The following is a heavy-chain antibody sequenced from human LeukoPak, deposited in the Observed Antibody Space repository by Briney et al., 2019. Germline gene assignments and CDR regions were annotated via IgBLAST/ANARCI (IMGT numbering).Heavy chain of an antibody. V-gene: IGHV4-39*01. CDR2: IYYSGST. CDR1: GGSVSSSSYY. Sequence: SETLSFTCTVSGGSVSSSSYYWGWIRQPPGKGLEWIGNIYYSGSTYYNPSLKSRVTISVDTSKNQFSLKLSSVTAADTAVYYCARRAPIYYDSSGYYYVFDYWGQGTLVTVSS. D-gene: IGHD3-22*01. CDR3: ARRAPIYYDSSGYYYVFDY. J-gene: IGHJ4*02.